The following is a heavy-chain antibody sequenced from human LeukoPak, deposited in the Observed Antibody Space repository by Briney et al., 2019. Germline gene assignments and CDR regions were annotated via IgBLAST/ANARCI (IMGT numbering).Heavy chain of an antibody. CDR3: ARDDSSGYVDY. Sequence: ASVKVFCKASGYTFTSYYMHWVRQAPGQGLEWMGIINPSGGSTSYAQKFQGRVTMTRDTSTSTVYMELSSLRSEDTAVYYCARDDSSGYVDYWGQGTLVTVSS. CDR1: GYTFTSYY. V-gene: IGHV1-46*01. D-gene: IGHD3-22*01. CDR2: INPSGGST. J-gene: IGHJ4*02.